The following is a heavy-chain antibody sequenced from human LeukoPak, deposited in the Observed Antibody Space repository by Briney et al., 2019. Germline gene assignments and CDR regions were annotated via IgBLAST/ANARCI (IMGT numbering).Heavy chain of an antibody. V-gene: IGHV1-46*01. Sequence: ASVKVSCKASGYTFTSYYMHWVRQAPGQELEWMGIINPSGGSTSYAQKFQGRVTMTRDTSTSTVYMELSSLRSEDTAVYYCARDEAGMEATFNFDYWGQGTLVTVSS. CDR2: INPSGGST. J-gene: IGHJ4*02. D-gene: IGHD5-12*01. CDR3: ARDEAGMEATFNFDY. CDR1: GYTFTSYY.